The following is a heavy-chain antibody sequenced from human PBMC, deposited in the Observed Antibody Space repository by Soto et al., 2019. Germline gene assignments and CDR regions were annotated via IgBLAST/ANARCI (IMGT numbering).Heavy chain of an antibody. CDR1: GNTFTSYA. D-gene: IGHD1-26*01. J-gene: IGHJ2*01. Sequence: ASVKVSCKASGNTFTSYAMHWVRQAPGQRLEWMGWINAGNGNTKYSQSFQGRATITRDTPARTVYLELSSLRSEDTAVYYCARGGSLYWYFDLWGRGTLVTVSS. V-gene: IGHV1-3*01. CDR3: ARGGSLYWYFDL. CDR2: INAGNGNT.